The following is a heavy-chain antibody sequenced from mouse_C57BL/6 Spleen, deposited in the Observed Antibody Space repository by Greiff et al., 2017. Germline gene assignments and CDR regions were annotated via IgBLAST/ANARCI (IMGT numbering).Heavy chain of an antibody. J-gene: IGHJ3*01. CDR3: ASPNDGYFSWFAY. CDR1: GYSITSGYY. CDR2: ISYDGSN. D-gene: IGHD2-3*01. Sequence: EVQLQESGPGLVKPSQSLSLTCSVTGYSITSGYYWNWIRQFPGNKLEWMGYISYDGSNNYNPSLKNRISITRDTSKNQFFLKLNSVTTEDTATYYCASPNDGYFSWFAYWGQGTLVTVSA. V-gene: IGHV3-6*01.